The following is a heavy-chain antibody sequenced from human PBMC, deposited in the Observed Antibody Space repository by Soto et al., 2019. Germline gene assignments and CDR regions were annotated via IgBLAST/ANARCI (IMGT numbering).Heavy chain of an antibody. Sequence: PGGSLRLSCAASGFTFSSYWMSWVRQAPGKGLEWVANIKQDGSEKYYVDSVKGRFTISRDNAKNSLYLQMNSLRAEDTAVHYCARALSSKAAAPWGQGTLVTVSS. CDR3: ARALSSKAAAP. D-gene: IGHD6-13*01. CDR1: GFTFSSYW. V-gene: IGHV3-7*04. CDR2: IKQDGSEK. J-gene: IGHJ5*02.